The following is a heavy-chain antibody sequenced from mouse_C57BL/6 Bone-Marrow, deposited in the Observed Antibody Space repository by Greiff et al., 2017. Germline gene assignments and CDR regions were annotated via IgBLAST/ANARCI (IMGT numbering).Heavy chain of an antibody. Sequence: VQLQQPGAELVKPGASVKLSCKASGYTFTSYWMHWVKQRPGQGLEWIGMIPPNSGSTNYNEKFKSKATLTVDKSSSTAYMQLSSLTSEDSAVYYCARGSSYGGYYFDYWGKGTTLTVSS. J-gene: IGHJ2*01. CDR1: GYTFTSYW. V-gene: IGHV1-64*01. CDR3: ARGSSYGGYYFDY. CDR2: IPPNSGST. D-gene: IGHD1-1*01.